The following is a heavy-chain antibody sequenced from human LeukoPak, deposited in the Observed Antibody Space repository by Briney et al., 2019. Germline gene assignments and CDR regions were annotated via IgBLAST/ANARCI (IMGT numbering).Heavy chain of an antibody. V-gene: IGHV4-39*07. CDR1: GGSISSSSYY. J-gene: IGHJ5*02. Sequence: PSETLSLTCTVSGGSISSSSYYWGWIRQPPGKGLEWIGSIYYSGSTYYNPSLKSRVTISVDTSKNQFSLKLSPVTAADTAVYYCARDVTVVPAAMHHWFDPWGQGTLVTVSS. CDR2: IYYSGST. D-gene: IGHD2-2*01. CDR3: ARDVTVVPAAMHHWFDP.